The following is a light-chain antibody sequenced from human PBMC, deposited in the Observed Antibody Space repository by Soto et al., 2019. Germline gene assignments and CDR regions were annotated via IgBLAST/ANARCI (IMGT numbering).Light chain of an antibody. CDR1: SSNVGGNP. CDR2: TNP. CDR3: ASWDDSLNGPV. V-gene: IGLV1-44*01. J-gene: IGLJ1*01. Sequence: QSVLTQPHSSSGNPGQSVTISWSGSSSNVGGNPVNWYQHVPTTAPKLLIYTNPQRPSGVTDRFSGSKSGTSASLAISGLPSEDEADYYCASWDDSLNGPVFGTGTKLTVL.